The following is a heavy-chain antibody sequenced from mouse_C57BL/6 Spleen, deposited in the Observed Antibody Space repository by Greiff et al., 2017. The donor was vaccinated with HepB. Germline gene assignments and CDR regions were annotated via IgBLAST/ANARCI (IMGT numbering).Heavy chain of an antibody. V-gene: IGHV1-82*01. CDR3: ARWGYSYAMDD. J-gene: IGHJ4*01. Sequence: VQLQQSGPELVKPGASVKISCKASGYAFSSSWMNWVKQRPGKGLEWIGRIYPGDGDTNYNGKFKGKATLTADKSSSTAYMQLSSLTSEDSAVYFCARWGYSYAMDDWGQGTSVTVSS. CDR2: IYPGDGDT. CDR1: GYAFSSSW.